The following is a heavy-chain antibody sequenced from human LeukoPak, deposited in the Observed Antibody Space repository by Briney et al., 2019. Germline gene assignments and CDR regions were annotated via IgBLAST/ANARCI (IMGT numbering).Heavy chain of an antibody. CDR3: AKNKDGYNRLDY. CDR1: EFTFNNYA. J-gene: IGHJ4*02. Sequence: AGGSLRLSCATSEFTFNNYAMSWVRQAPGKGLEWVSTISGSGGSTYIADSVKGRFTITRDNSKNTLYLQMNSLRADDTAVYYCAKNKDGYNRLDYWGQGTLVTVSS. D-gene: IGHD5-24*01. CDR2: ISGSGGST. V-gene: IGHV3-23*01.